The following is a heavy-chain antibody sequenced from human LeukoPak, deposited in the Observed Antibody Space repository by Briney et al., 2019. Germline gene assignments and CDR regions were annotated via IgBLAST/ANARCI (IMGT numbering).Heavy chain of an antibody. J-gene: IGHJ4*02. V-gene: IGHV4-59*01. CDR1: GGSISSYY. CDR2: IYYSGST. Sequence: PSETLSLTCTVSGGSISSYYWSWIRQPPGKGLEWIGYIYYSGSTNYNPSLKSRVTISVDTSKNQFSLKLSSVTAADTAVYYCAADIDYWGQGTLVTVPS. CDR3: AADIDY.